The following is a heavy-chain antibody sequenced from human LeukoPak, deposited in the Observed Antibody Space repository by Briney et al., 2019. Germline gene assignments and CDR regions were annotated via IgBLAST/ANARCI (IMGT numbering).Heavy chain of an antibody. J-gene: IGHJ4*02. V-gene: IGHV3-30*04. CDR1: GFTFSSYA. Sequence: PGGSLRLSCAASGFTFSSYAMYWVRQAPGKGLEWVAVISYDGSDEFYADSVKGRFTISRDSSKNTLYLQMNSLRPEDTAVYYCARARPSMWIDYWGQGTLVTVSS. CDR2: ISYDGSDE. D-gene: IGHD5-12*01. CDR3: ARARPSMWIDY.